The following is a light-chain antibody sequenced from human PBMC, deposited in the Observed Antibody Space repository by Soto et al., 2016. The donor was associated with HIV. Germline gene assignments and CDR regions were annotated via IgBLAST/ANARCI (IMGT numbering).Light chain of an antibody. CDR3: QVWDSSSDHVV. CDR1: NIGGKS. J-gene: IGLJ2*01. V-gene: IGLV3-21*03. Sequence: SYELTQPPSVSVAPGKTATITCGGNNIGGKSXHWFQQKPGQAPVLVVYDDSDRPSGIPERFSGSNSGNTATLTISRVEAGDEADYYCQVWDSSSDHVVFGGGTKLTVL. CDR2: DDS.